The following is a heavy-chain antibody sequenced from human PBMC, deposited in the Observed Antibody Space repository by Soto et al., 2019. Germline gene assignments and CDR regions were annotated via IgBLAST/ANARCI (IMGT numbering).Heavy chain of an antibody. Sequence: GGSLRLSCAASGFTFRNYGMNWVRQAPGKGLEWVSYIGLGSSTKYYAEYVEGRFTISRDNAKNSLYLQMNSLRAEDTAVYYCARDQLYYNDISGRPLNAFDVWGQGTMVTVSS. CDR2: IGLGSSTK. CDR3: ARDQLYYNDISGRPLNAFDV. CDR1: GFTFRNYG. V-gene: IGHV3-48*01. J-gene: IGHJ3*01. D-gene: IGHD3-22*01.